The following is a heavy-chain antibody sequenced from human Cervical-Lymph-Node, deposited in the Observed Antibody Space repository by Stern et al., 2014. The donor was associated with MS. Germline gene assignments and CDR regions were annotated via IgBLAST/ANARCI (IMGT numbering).Heavy chain of an antibody. CDR3: ARHDSAGTILY. V-gene: IGHV5-10-1*01. Sequence: EVQLEESGAEVKRPGESLRISCKGSGYSFTGYWITWVRQMAGKGLEWMGRTDPSESYVKYSPSFQGHVTISADKSISTAYLQWSSLKASDTAMYYCARHDSAGTILYWGQGTLVTVSS. CDR1: GYSFTGYW. CDR2: TDPSESYV. J-gene: IGHJ4*02. D-gene: IGHD1-7*01.